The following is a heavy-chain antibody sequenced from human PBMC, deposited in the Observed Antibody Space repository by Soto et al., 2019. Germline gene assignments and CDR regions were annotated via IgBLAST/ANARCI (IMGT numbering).Heavy chain of an antibody. Sequence: ASVKVSCKASGYTFNDYYMHWVRQAPGEGLERMRTIIPSGDTTIYAQKFQGRVTMTRDTSTSTVYMELSSLRSEDKAVYYCAREGFDYWGQGTLVTVSS. J-gene: IGHJ4*02. CDR2: IIPSGDTT. V-gene: IGHV1-46*02. CDR1: GYTFNDYY. CDR3: AREGFDY.